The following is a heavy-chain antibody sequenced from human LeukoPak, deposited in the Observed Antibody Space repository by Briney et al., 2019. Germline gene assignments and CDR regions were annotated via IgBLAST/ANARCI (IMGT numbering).Heavy chain of an antibody. J-gene: IGHJ5*02. CDR1: GGSISNYY. CDR3: ARHPTALVSYGFDP. D-gene: IGHD5-18*01. V-gene: IGHV4-59*08. CDR2: IYSIGST. Sequence: SETLSLTCTVSGGSISNYYWSWIRQPPGKGLEWIGYIYSIGSTNYNPSLKSRVTISVDTSKNQFSLKLSSVTAADTVIYYCARHPTALVSYGFDPWGQGTLVTVSS.